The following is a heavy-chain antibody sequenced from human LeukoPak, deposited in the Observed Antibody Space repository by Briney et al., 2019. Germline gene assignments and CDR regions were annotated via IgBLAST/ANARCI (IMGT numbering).Heavy chain of an antibody. V-gene: IGHV4-39*07. D-gene: IGHD4-17*01. Sequence: SETLSLTCTVSGGSISSSSYYWGWIRQPPGKGLEWIGSIYYSGSTYYNPSLKRRVTISVDTSKNQFSLKLSSVTAADTAVYYCASLKYGDYSDYWGQGTLVTVSS. CDR2: IYYSGST. CDR1: GGSISSSSYY. J-gene: IGHJ4*02. CDR3: ASLKYGDYSDY.